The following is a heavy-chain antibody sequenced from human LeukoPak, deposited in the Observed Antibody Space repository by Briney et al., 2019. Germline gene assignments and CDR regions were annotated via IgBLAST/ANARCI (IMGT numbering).Heavy chain of an antibody. V-gene: IGHV1-2*02. D-gene: IGHD5-12*01. CDR2: INPNNGGT. CDR1: GYTFTSYY. CDR3: ARSGRGTYYYFDL. Sequence: ASVKVSCKASGYTFTSYYIHWVRQAPGQGLEWMGWINPNNGGTNYAQKFQGRVTMTRDTSISTAYMELRSLTSDDTAMYYCARSGRGTYYYFDLWGQGTLVTVSS. J-gene: IGHJ4*02.